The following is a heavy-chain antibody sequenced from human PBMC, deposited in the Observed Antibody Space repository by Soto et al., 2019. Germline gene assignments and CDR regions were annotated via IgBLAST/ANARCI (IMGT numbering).Heavy chain of an antibody. CDR1: GGSISSGGYY. J-gene: IGHJ6*02. Sequence: SETLSLTCTVSGGSISSGGYYWSWIRQHPGKGLEWIGYIYYSGSTYYNPSLKSRVTISVDTSKNQFSLKLSSVTAADTAVYYCARDMLLWFGELTYYYYGMYVWGQGTTVTVSS. D-gene: IGHD3-10*01. CDR3: ARDMLLWFGELTYYYYGMYV. CDR2: IYYSGST. V-gene: IGHV4-31*03.